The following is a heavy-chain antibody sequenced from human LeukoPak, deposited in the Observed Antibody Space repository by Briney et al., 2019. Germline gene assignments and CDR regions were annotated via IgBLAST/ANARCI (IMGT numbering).Heavy chain of an antibody. Sequence: GGSLRLSCAASGFTFSSYWMHWVRQAPGKGLEWIAYIIGSGSTIYYADSVKGRFTISRDNAKNSLYLQMNSLRADDTAVYYCARERTTIVSGTTIGAYWGQGTQVTVYS. CDR3: ARERTTIVSGTTIGAY. J-gene: IGHJ4*02. D-gene: IGHD4-11*01. CDR1: GFTFSSYW. V-gene: IGHV3-48*04. CDR2: IIGSGSTI.